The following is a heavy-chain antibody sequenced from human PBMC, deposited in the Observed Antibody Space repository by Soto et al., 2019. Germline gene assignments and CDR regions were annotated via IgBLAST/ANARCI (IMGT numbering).Heavy chain of an antibody. CDR3: ARERVTMVRGVISPYNYYYYGMEV. Sequence: GGSLRLSCAASGFTFSSYGMHWVRQAPGKGLEWVAVIWYDGSNKYYADSVKGRFTISRDNSKNTLYLQMNSLRAEDTAVYYCARERVTMVRGVISPYNYYYYGMEVWGQGTTVTVSS. CDR2: IWYDGSNK. D-gene: IGHD3-10*01. V-gene: IGHV3-33*01. CDR1: GFTFSSYG. J-gene: IGHJ6*02.